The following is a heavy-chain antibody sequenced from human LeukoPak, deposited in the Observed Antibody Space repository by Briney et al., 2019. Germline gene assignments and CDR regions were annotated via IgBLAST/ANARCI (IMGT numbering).Heavy chain of an antibody. CDR2: VTGSSRYT. V-gene: IGHV3-21*01. CDR3: AREGLTHDAFDI. D-gene: IGHD4/OR15-4a*01. J-gene: IGHJ3*02. Sequence: GGSLRLSCAASGFNFSNYAMTWVRQAPGKGLEWVSVVTGSSRYTYYADSVKGRFTISRDNAKNSLYLQMNSLRAEDTAVYYCAREGLTHDAFDIWGQGTMVTVSS. CDR1: GFNFSNYA.